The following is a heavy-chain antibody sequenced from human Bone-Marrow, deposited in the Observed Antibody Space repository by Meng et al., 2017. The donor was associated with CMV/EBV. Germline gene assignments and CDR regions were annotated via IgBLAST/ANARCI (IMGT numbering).Heavy chain of an antibody. Sequence: ASVKVSCKASGYTLTGYYMHWVRQAPGQGLEWMGWINPNSGGTNYAQKFQGRVTMTRDTSISTAYMELSRLRSDDTAVYYCARDNYDFWSGHSLNLGYGMDVWGQGNTVNGAS. V-gene: IGHV1-2*02. J-gene: IGHJ6*01. CDR3: ARDNYDFWSGHSLNLGYGMDV. D-gene: IGHD3-3*01. CDR2: INPNSGGT. CDR1: GYTLTGYY.